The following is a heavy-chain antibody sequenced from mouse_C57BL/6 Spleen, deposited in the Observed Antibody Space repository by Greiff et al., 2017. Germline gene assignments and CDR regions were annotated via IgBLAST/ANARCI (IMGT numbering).Heavy chain of an antibody. CDR3: TRTYYSY. CDR2: IYPETGGT. D-gene: IGHD2-10*01. V-gene: IGHV1-15*01. J-gene: IGHJ3*01. Sequence: VQGVESGAELVRPGASVTLSCKASGYTFTDYEMHWVKQTPVHGLEWIGAIYPETGGTAYNQKFKGKAILTADKSSSTAYMELRSLTSEDSAVYYWTRTYYSYWGQGTLVTVSA. CDR1: GYTFTDYE.